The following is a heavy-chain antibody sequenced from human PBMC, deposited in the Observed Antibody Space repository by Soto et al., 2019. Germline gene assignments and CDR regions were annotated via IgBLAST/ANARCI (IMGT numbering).Heavy chain of an antibody. Sequence: EVQLVESGGGLVQRGGSLRLSCAASGFTVSSNYMSWVRQAPGKGLEWVSVIYSGGSTYYADSVKGRFTISRDNSKNTLYLQMSSLRAEDTAVYYCARSGYYAARFDYWGQGTLVTVSS. D-gene: IGHD1-26*01. CDR3: ARSGYYAARFDY. CDR2: IYSGGST. V-gene: IGHV3-66*01. J-gene: IGHJ4*02. CDR1: GFTVSSNY.